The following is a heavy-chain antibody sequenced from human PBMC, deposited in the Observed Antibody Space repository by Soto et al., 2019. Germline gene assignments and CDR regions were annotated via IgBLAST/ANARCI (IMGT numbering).Heavy chain of an antibody. J-gene: IGHJ5*01. CDR3: ARWVGGSMYDNSGKYDS. D-gene: IGHD3-22*01. V-gene: IGHV3-30*03. Sequence: QVQLVESGGGVVQPGRSLRLTCAASGFIFSGSGMHWVRQAPGKGLEWVALVSNDGIRKYYGDSVKGRFTISRDNAENTLYRKMNRLRAEDTAVYYCARWVGGSMYDNSGKYDSWGQGTLVTVSS. CDR1: GFIFSGSG. CDR2: VSNDGIRK.